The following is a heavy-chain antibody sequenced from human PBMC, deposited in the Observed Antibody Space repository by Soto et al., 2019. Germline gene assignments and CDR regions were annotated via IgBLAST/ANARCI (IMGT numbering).Heavy chain of an antibody. Sequence: PGGSLRLSCATSGFSFSTYAMSWVRQAPGEGLEWVSGISGGVTTTYYADSVKGRFTISRDNSKNTVYLQMNSLRAEDTAVYYCAKCGGLGTPRRGRSCYCPIDYWGQGIPVTVSS. J-gene: IGHJ4*02. CDR2: ISGGVTTT. CDR3: AKCGGLGTPRRGRSCYCPIDY. V-gene: IGHV3-23*01. D-gene: IGHD2-15*01. CDR1: GFSFSTYA.